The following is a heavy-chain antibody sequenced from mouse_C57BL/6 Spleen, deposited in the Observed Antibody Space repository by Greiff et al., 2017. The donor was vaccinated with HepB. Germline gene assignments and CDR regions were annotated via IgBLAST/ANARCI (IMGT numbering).Heavy chain of an antibody. J-gene: IGHJ4*01. Sequence: VQLQQSGPELVKPGASVKISCKASGYAFSSSWMNWVKQRPGKGLEWIGRIYPGDGDTNYNGKFKGKATLTADKSSSTAYMQLSSLTSEDSAVYFCARKRSSTMDYWGQGTSVTVSS. V-gene: IGHV1-82*01. D-gene: IGHD1-1*01. CDR3: ARKRSSTMDY. CDR1: GYAFSSSW. CDR2: IYPGDGDT.